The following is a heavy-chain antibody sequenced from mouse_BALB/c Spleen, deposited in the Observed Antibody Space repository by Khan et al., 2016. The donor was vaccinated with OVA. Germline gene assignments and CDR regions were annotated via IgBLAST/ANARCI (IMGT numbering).Heavy chain of an antibody. D-gene: IGHD2-3*01. CDR2: IYPGSANA. V-gene: IGHV1-77*01. CDR3: ARGDGYYDYFDY. CDR1: GFTFTYYV. J-gene: IGHJ2*01. Sequence: VQLQQSGPELVQPGASVKMSCTASGFTFTYYVINWVPQSTGQGLEWIGEIYPGSANASYNECFKGMATLTADTSSNTTHMQLSSLTSEDSAVYICARGDGYYDYFDYWGQGTTLTVSS.